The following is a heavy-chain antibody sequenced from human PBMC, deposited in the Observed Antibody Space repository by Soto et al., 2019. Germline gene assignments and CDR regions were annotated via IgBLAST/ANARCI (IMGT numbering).Heavy chain of an antibody. V-gene: IGHV4-31*03. CDR1: GGSISSGGYY. D-gene: IGHD2-8*01. CDR3: ARDDNYCTNGVCYPRHDAFDI. Sequence: SETLSLTCTVSGGSISSGGYYWSWIRQHPGKGLEWIGYIYYSGSTYYNPSLKSRVTISVDTSKNQFSLKLSSVTAADTAVYYCARDDNYCTNGVCYPRHDAFDIWGQGTMVTVSS. J-gene: IGHJ3*02. CDR2: IYYSGST.